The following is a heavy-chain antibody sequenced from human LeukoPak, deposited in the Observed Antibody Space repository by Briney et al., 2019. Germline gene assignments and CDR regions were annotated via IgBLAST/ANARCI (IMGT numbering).Heavy chain of an antibody. V-gene: IGHV3-74*01. Sequence: PGRSLRLSCAASGFTFSSFAMHWVRQAPGKGLVWVSRINSDGSSTRYADSVKGRFTISRDNAKNTLYLQMTSLSAEDTAAYYCARDGQEWSFDYWGQGTLVTVSS. J-gene: IGHJ4*02. CDR3: ARDGQEWSFDY. D-gene: IGHD2-8*01. CDR1: GFTFSSFA. CDR2: INSDGSST.